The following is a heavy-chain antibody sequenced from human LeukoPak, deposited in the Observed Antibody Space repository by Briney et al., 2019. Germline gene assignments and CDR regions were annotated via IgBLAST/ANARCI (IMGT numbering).Heavy chain of an antibody. Sequence: SGTLSLTCAVSGGSISSSNWWSWVRPPPGKGLEWIGEIYHSGSTNYNPSLKSRVTISVDKSKNQFSLKLSSVTAADTAVYYCAREGYGSGSYYTVWGQGTLVTVSS. V-gene: IGHV4-4*02. CDR1: GGSISSSNW. CDR2: IYHSGST. CDR3: AREGYGSGSYYTV. J-gene: IGHJ4*02. D-gene: IGHD3-10*01.